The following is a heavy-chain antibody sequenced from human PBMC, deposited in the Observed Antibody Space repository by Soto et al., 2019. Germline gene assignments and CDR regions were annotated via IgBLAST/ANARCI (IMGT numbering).Heavy chain of an antibody. CDR2: ISWNSGSI. V-gene: IGHV3-9*01. CDR1: GFTFDDYA. Sequence: GGSLRLSCAASGFTFDDYAMHWVRQAPGKGLEWVSGISWNSGSIGYADSVKGRFTISRDNAENSLYLQMNSLRAEDTALYYCAKDPSPADAHYFDYWGQGTLVTV. J-gene: IGHJ4*02. CDR3: AKDPSPADAHYFDY. D-gene: IGHD6-6*01.